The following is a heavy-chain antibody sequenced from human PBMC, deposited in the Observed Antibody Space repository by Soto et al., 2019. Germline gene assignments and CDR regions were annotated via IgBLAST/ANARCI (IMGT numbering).Heavy chain of an antibody. CDR1: GYSFTTYW. J-gene: IGHJ5*02. V-gene: IGHV5-10-1*01. CDR2: IDPTDSYT. D-gene: IGHD6-13*01. Sequence: GESLKISCQASGYSFTTYWISWVRQMPGKGLECMGRIDPTDSYTDYGPSFEGHVTMSVDRSINTAYLEWSSLKASDSAVYYCASLGSSSWYPRSDWFDPWGQGTLVTVSS. CDR3: ASLGSSSWYPRSDWFDP.